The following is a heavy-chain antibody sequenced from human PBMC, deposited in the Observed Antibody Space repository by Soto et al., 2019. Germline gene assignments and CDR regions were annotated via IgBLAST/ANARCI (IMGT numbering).Heavy chain of an antibody. CDR3: ARAHAPTLPFDY. Sequence: SETLSLTGTVSGGSIRNVYWSWIRQAPGKGLEWIGFIFHSGNAKYNPSLKSRVTISVDTSKNQFSLSLDSVTAADTAVYFCARAHAPTLPFDYWGQGTLVTVSS. CDR2: IFHSGNA. CDR1: GGSIRNVY. J-gene: IGHJ4*01. D-gene: IGHD2-15*01. V-gene: IGHV4-59*01.